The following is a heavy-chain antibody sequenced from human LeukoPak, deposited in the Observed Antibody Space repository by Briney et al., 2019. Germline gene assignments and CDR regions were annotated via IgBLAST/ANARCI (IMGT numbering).Heavy chain of an antibody. CDR2: ISGSGSII. CDR1: GFTFSSSQ. Sequence: GGSLRLSCAASGFTFSSSQMNWVRQAPGKGLEWVSYISGSGSIIYYADSVKGRFTISRDNAKNSLYLQVNSLRAEDTAVYYCAKVYTPPMIYYFDCWGQGTLVTVSS. J-gene: IGHJ4*02. V-gene: IGHV3-48*03. D-gene: IGHD3/OR15-3a*01. CDR3: AKVYTPPMIYYFDC.